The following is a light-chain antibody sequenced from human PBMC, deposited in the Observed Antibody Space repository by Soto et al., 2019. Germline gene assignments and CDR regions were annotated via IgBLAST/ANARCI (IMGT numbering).Light chain of an antibody. Sequence: DIQMNQSPSTLSASVGDRVTITCRASQTISSWLAWYQQKLGKAPKLLIYKASSLEGGVPSRFSGSGYGTEFTLTITSLQPDDSATYYCPQYNGMFGQGTKVEVK. CDR2: KAS. CDR3: PQYNGM. CDR1: QTISSW. J-gene: IGKJ1*01. V-gene: IGKV1-5*03.